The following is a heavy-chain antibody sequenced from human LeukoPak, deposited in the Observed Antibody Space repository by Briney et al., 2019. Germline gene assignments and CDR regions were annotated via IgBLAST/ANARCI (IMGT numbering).Heavy chain of an antibody. CDR3: ARRNTGVVAGLDC. Sequence: ASVKVSCKASGYTFTSYDTNWVRQATGQGLEWMGWMNPNSGNTGYAQKFQGRVTMTRNTSISTAYMELSSLRSEDAAVYYCARRNTGVVAGLDCWGQGTLVTVSS. D-gene: IGHD5-18*01. CDR1: GYTFTSYD. CDR2: MNPNSGNT. J-gene: IGHJ4*02. V-gene: IGHV1-8*01.